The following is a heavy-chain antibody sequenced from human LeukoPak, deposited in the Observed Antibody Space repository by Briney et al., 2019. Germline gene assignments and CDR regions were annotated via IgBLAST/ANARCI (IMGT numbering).Heavy chain of an antibody. CDR3: AKDRGSWFALFDS. J-gene: IGHJ4*02. CDR2: IRGSGGGT. V-gene: IGHV3-23*01. CDR1: GFTFSNYA. D-gene: IGHD6-13*01. Sequence: GGSLRLSCAGFGFTFSNYAVSWVRQAPGKGLEWVSSIRGSGGGTNYGDSVKGRFTISRYNPKNTLYLQMNSLRAEDTAVYYCAKDRGSWFALFDSWGQGTLVTVSS.